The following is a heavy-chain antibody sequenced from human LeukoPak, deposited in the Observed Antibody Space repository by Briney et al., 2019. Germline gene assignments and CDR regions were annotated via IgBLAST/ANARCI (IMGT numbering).Heavy chain of an antibody. CDR1: GFTFNAYP. J-gene: IGHJ4*02. Sequence: GGSLRLSCAASGFTFNAYPMNWVRQAPGKGLEWISYITHNSDSVYYADSVKGRFAIPRDNAKNSLYLQMNSLRAEDTAMYYCVKDHDWALDFWGQGTLVTVSS. CDR2: ITHNSDSV. D-gene: IGHD3-9*01. V-gene: IGHV3-48*01. CDR3: VKDHDWALDF.